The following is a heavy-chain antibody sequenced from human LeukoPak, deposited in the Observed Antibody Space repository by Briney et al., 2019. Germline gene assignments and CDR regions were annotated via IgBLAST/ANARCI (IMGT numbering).Heavy chain of an antibody. V-gene: IGHV4-59*01. J-gene: IGHJ6*03. CDR3: ARGSSSCGLYYYYYMDV. D-gene: IGHD6-6*01. CDR1: GGSISSYY. Sequence: SETLSLTCTVSGGSISSYYWSWIRQPPGTGLEWMGNIYNSGSTNYNPSPKSRVTISVDTYKNQFSLKLSSVTAADTAVYYCARGSSSCGLYYYYYMDVWGKGTTVTVSS. CDR2: IYNSGST.